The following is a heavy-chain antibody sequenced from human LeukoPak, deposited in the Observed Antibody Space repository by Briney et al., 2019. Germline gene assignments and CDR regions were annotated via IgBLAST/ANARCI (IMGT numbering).Heavy chain of an antibody. CDR1: GFTFSSYG. J-gene: IGHJ4*02. CDR2: IWYDGSNK. Sequence: GGSLRLSCAASGFTFSSYGMHWVRQAPGKGLEWVAVIWYDGSNKYYADSVKGRFTISRDNSKNTLYLQMNSLRAEDTAVYYCAKGSHCSGGSCSPHFDYWGQGTLVTVSS. V-gene: IGHV3-33*06. CDR3: AKGSHCSGGSCSPHFDY. D-gene: IGHD2-15*01.